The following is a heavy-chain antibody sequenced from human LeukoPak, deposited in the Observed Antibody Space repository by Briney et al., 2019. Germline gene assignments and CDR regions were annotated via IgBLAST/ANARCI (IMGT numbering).Heavy chain of an antibody. J-gene: IGHJ4*02. CDR2: INPNNGGT. V-gene: IGHV1-2*02. Sequence: GASVKASCKASGYTFTGYYMHWVRQAPGQGLEWMGWINPNNGGTNYAQKFQGRVTMTRDTSISTAYMELSRLRSDDTAVYYCARGAPSLWFGELLSSLFDYWGQGTLVTVSS. CDR1: GYTFTGYY. D-gene: IGHD3-10*01. CDR3: ARGAPSLWFGELLSSLFDY.